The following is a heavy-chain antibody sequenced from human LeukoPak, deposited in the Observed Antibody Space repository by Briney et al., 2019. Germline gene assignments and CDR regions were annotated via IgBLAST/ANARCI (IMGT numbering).Heavy chain of an antibody. CDR1: GFTFSSNA. D-gene: IGHD6-13*01. J-gene: IGHJ5*02. V-gene: IGHV3-30*04. Sequence: PGRSLRLSCAASGFTFSSNAMHWVRQAQGKGLEWVEVISYDVSNEYYANSVKGRFTISRDNSKNTLYLQMNSLRAEDTAVYYCARALLGSSWTGNLFDPWGQGTLVTVSS. CDR2: ISYDVSNE. CDR3: ARALLGSSWTGNLFDP.